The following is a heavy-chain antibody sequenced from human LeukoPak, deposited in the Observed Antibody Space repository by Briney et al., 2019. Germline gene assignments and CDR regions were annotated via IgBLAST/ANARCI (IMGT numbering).Heavy chain of an antibody. CDR3: ATPYYYDSSGHFDY. D-gene: IGHD3-22*01. CDR1: GFTFSGYW. J-gene: IGHJ4*02. Sequence: GGSLRLSCAASGFTFSGYWLSWVGQAPGKGLEGVANIKQDGSEKYYVDSVKGRFTISRDNAKNSLYLQMNSLRAEDTAVYYCATPYYYDSSGHFDYWGQGTLVTVSS. V-gene: IGHV3-7*01. CDR2: IKQDGSEK.